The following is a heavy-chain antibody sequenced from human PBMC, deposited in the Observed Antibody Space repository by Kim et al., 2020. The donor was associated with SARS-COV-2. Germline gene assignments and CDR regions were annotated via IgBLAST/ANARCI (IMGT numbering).Heavy chain of an antibody. Sequence: SRVTISVDTSKNQFSLKLSSVTAADTAVYYCARDVGYSSSGFYYYYGMDVWGQGTTVTVSS. V-gene: IGHV4-31*02. CDR3: ARDVGYSSSGFYYYYGMDV. J-gene: IGHJ6*02. D-gene: IGHD6-6*01.